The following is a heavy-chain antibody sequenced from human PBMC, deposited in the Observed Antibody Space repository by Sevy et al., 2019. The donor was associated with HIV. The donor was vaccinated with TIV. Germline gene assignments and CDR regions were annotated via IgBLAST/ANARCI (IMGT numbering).Heavy chain of an antibody. J-gene: IGHJ4*02. Sequence: GGSLRLSCAASGFPFGTYAMHWVRQAPGKGLEWLGVISNEGNVYHSADSVKGRFTISRDNSRNTLSLQMNNLRVDDMAVYYCAREPTIFGLVRGYCDYWGQGTLVTVSS. CDR2: ISNEGNVY. V-gene: IGHV3-30-3*01. D-gene: IGHD3-3*02. CDR1: GFPFGTYA. CDR3: AREPTIFGLVRGYCDY.